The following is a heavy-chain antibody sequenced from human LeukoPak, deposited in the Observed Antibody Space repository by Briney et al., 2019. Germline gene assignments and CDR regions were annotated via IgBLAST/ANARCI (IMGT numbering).Heavy chain of an antibody. Sequence: VASVKVSCKASEYTFIDYFIHWVRQAPGQGLEWLGWIDPNSGGTNSAQNFQGRVTMTRDTSISTAHMELSSLRSDDTAVYYCARALRTDILTTDYWGPGTLVTVSS. J-gene: IGHJ4*02. CDR3: ARALRTDILTTDY. D-gene: IGHD3-9*01. V-gene: IGHV1-2*02. CDR1: EYTFIDYF. CDR2: IDPNSGGT.